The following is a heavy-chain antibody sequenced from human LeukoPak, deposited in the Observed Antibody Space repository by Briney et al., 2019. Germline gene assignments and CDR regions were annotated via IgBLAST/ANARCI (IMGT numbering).Heavy chain of an antibody. CDR1: GGTFSSYA. J-gene: IGHJ6*03. CDR2: IIPIFGTA. Sequence: SVQVSCKASGGTFSSYAISWVRQAPGQGLEWMGRIIPIFGTANYAQKFQGRVTITTDESTSTAYMELSSLRSEDTAVYYCASSGGSIDLYYYYYMDVRGKGTTVTVSS. V-gene: IGHV1-69*05. D-gene: IGHD6-6*01. CDR3: ASSGGSIDLYYYYYMDV.